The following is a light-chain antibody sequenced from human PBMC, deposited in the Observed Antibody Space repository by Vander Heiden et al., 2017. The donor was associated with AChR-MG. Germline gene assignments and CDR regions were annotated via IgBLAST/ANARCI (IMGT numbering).Light chain of an antibody. CDR2: AAS. V-gene: IGKV1-27*01. CDR3: QEYYSAPWT. Sequence: DIQMTQSPSSLSASVGDRVSITCRASQGIRNYLAWYQQKPGKVPSLLIYAASTLQSGVPSRFSGSGSGTDFTLTISSLQPDDVATYYCQEYYSAPWTFGQGTKVEIK. J-gene: IGKJ1*01. CDR1: QGIRNY.